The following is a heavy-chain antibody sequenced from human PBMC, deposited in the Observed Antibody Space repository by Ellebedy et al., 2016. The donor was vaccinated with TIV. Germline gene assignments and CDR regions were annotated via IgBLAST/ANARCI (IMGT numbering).Heavy chain of an antibody. D-gene: IGHD6-19*01. J-gene: IGHJ6*02. CDR2: IYPGDSDT. Sequence: GESLKISXKGSGYSFTSYWIGWVRQMPGKGLEWMGIIYPGDSDTRYSPSFQGQVTISADKSISTAYLQWSSLKASDTAMYYCARLGAQGSGWYGGNYYGMDVWGQGTTVTVSS. V-gene: IGHV5-51*01. CDR1: GYSFTSYW. CDR3: ARLGAQGSGWYGGNYYGMDV.